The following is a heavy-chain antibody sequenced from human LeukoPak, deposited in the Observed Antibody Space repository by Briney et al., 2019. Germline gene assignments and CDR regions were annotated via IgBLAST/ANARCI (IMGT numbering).Heavy chain of an antibody. D-gene: IGHD2-2*01. Sequence: PGGSLRLSCAASGFTFSNAWMSWVRQAPGKGLEWVGRIKTKTDGGTTDYAAPVKGRFTISTDASKNTLYLQMNSLRTEDTAVYYCTTDHIVVVPAAIYYMDVWGKGTTVTVSS. CDR1: GFTFSNAW. CDR3: TTDHIVVVPAAIYYMDV. J-gene: IGHJ6*03. V-gene: IGHV3-15*01. CDR2: IKTKTDGGTT.